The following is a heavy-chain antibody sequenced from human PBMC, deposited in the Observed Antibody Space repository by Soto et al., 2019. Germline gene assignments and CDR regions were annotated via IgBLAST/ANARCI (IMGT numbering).Heavy chain of an antibody. J-gene: IGHJ4*02. CDR1: GYTFTTNT. Sequence: QVQLVQSGAEVKKPGASVKVSCKASGYTFTTNTIHWVRQAPGQTHEWMGWINAGNDNTKSSQKFQARVTLTKDTSATTVYMELSSLRSEDTAVYYCARDRAGTSSWGFDHWGQGTLITVSS. D-gene: IGHD6-6*01. V-gene: IGHV1-3*01. CDR2: INAGNDNT. CDR3: ARDRAGTSSWGFDH.